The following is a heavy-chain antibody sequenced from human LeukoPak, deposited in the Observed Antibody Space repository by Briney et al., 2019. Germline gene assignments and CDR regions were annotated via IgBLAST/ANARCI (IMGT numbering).Heavy chain of an antibody. CDR3: ARDRGDYGSVKNWFDP. CDR1: GGSISSGSYS. J-gene: IGHJ5*02. D-gene: IGHD3-10*01. Sequence: PSETLSLTCTVSGGSISSGSYSWNWIRQRQPAGKGLEWIGHVQIGGSTNYNPSLKSRVTISVGTSKNQFSLKLSSVTAADTAVYYCARDRGDYGSVKNWFDPWGQGTLVTVSS. V-gene: IGHV4-61*10. CDR2: VQIGGST.